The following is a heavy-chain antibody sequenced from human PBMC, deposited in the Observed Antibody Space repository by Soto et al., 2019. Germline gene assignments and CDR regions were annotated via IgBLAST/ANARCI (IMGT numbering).Heavy chain of an antibody. Sequence: QVQLVESGGGVVQPGRSLRLSCAASGFTFSSYGMHWVRQAPGKGLEWVAVISYDGSSKYYADSVKGRFTISRDNSKNALVLQMNSLRAEDTAVYYCAKDQARRYDILTGYLDFWGQGTLVTFSS. CDR1: GFTFSSYG. CDR3: AKDQARRYDILTGYLDF. V-gene: IGHV3-30*18. J-gene: IGHJ4*02. D-gene: IGHD3-9*01. CDR2: ISYDGSSK.